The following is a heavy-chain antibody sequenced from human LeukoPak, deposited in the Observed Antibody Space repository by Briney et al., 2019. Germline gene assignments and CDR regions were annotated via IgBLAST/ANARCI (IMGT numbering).Heavy chain of an antibody. CDR2: ISYDGINK. V-gene: IGHV3-30*03. Sequence: GGSLRLSCAASGFTFSSYWMSWVRQAPGKGLEWVAIISYDGINKYYADSVKGRFTISRDNSKNTLYLQVNSLRAEDTAMYYCARDQFEYQVRIIDYWGQGTLVTVSS. J-gene: IGHJ4*02. CDR3: ARDQFEYQVRIIDY. CDR1: GFTFSSYW. D-gene: IGHD2-2*01.